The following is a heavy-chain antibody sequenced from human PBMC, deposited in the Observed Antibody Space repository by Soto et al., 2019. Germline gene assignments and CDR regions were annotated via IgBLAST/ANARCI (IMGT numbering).Heavy chain of an antibody. CDR1: GGTFSSYA. CDR3: ARDRDPYYNILTGYRHRYYFDY. D-gene: IGHD3-9*01. V-gene: IGHV1-69*13. J-gene: IGHJ4*02. CDR2: IIPIFGTA. Sequence: SVKVSCKASGGTFSSYAISWVRQAPGQGLEWMGGIIPIFGTANYAQKFQGRVTITADESTSTAYMELSSLRSEDTAVYYCARDRDPYYNILTGYRHRYYFDYWGQGTLVTVSS.